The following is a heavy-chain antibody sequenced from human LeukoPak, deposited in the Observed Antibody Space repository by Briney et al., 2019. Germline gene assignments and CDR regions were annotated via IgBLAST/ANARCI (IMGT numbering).Heavy chain of an antibody. J-gene: IGHJ6*03. V-gene: IGHV4-30-4*08. CDR1: GGSISSGDYY. CDR3: AGVHPRLYYMDV. CDR2: IYYSGST. D-gene: IGHD1-1*01. Sequence: PSETLSLTCTVSGGSISSGDYYWSWIRQPPGKGLEWIGYIYYSGSTYYNPSLKSRVTISVDTSKNQFSLKLSSVTAADTAVYYCAGVHPRLYYMDVWGKGTTVTVSS.